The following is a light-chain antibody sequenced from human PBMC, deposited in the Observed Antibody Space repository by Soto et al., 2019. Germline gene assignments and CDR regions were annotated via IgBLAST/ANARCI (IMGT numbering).Light chain of an antibody. CDR1: QSINRY. V-gene: IGKV1-39*01. CDR2: AAS. CDR3: QQTYTTPFT. J-gene: IGKJ3*01. Sequence: DIQMTQSPSSLSASVGDRVTITCRASQSINRYINWYQQKSGKAPKLLINAASSLQSGVPSRFSGSGSGTDFTLTISNLQPDDFATYYCQQTYTTPFTFGPGTKVDIK.